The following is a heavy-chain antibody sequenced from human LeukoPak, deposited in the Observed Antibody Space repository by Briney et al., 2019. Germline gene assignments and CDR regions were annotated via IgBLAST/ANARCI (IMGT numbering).Heavy chain of an antibody. D-gene: IGHD3-22*01. CDR3: ARDAEYYYDSSGYYDY. CDR1: GYTFTSYG. J-gene: IGHJ4*02. CDR2: ISAYSGNT. Sequence: VASVKVSCKASGYTFTSYGISWVRQAPGQGLEWMGWISAYSGNTNYAQKLQGRVTMTTDTSTSTAYMELRSLRSDDTAVYYCARDAEYYYDSSGYYDYWGQGTLVTVSS. V-gene: IGHV1-18*01.